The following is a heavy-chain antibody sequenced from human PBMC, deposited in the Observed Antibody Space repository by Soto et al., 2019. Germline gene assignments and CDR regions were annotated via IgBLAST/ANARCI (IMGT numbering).Heavy chain of an antibody. V-gene: IGHV3-74*01. CDR1: GFTFSSYW. CDR2: INSDGTTT. J-gene: IGHJ5*02. CDR3: ATVGTGSYNWFDP. Sequence: EVQLVESGGGLVQPGGSLRLPCAASGFTFSSYWMHWVRQAPGKGLVWVSRINSDGTTTTYADPVKGRFTISRDNAKNTVYLQMNSLRAEDTAVYYCATVGTGSYNWFDPWGRGTLVTVSS. D-gene: IGHD1-26*01.